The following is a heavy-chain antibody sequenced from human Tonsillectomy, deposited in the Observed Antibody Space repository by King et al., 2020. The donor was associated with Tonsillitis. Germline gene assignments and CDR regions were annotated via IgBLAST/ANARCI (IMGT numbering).Heavy chain of an antibody. J-gene: IGHJ4*02. D-gene: IGHD6-19*01. CDR2: ISTSDGT. Sequence: VQLVESGGGLVKPGGSLRLSCAASGFIFTDYYMSWIRQAPGKGLEWVSYISTSDGTNYADSVKGRFTISRDNVQKSMYLQMNSLRVEDTAVYYCARLISLAETALDYWGQGILVTVSS. V-gene: IGHV3-11*01. CDR3: ARLISLAETALDY. CDR1: GFIFTDYY.